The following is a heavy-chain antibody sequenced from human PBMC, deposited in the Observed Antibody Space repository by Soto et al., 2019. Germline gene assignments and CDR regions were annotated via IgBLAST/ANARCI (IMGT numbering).Heavy chain of an antibody. J-gene: IGHJ4*02. CDR3: AAFHHGYGDPLGY. CDR1: GFTFNRSS. CDR2: IVVGSGNT. D-gene: IGHD4-17*01. V-gene: IGHV1-58*01. Sequence: SVKVSCQASGFTFNRSSVRRVRNARGQRLEWIGWIVVGSGNTNYAQKFQERVTITRDMSTSTAYMELSSLRSEDTAVYYCAAFHHGYGDPLGYWGQGTLVTVYS.